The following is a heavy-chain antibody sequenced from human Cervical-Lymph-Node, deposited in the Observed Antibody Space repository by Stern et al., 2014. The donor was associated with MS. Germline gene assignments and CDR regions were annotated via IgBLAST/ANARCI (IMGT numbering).Heavy chain of an antibody. Sequence: QVQLVESGTEVKKPGASVKVSCKASGDTFGTYGVNWVRQAPGQRLEWLGWISGYKGNKNYAQRLQGRVTLTTDTSTTTAYMELRSLRSDDTAVYYCAIMGTNGIDVWGQGTTVTVSS. J-gene: IGHJ6*02. CDR3: AIMGTNGIDV. D-gene: IGHD5-18*01. V-gene: IGHV1-18*01. CDR2: ISGYKGNK. CDR1: GDTFGTYG.